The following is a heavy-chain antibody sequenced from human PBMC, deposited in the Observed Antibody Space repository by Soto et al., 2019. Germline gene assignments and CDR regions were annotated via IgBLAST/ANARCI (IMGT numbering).Heavy chain of an antibody. J-gene: IGHJ3*02. CDR3: ARERGYGSSAYYSPDAFDI. CDR2: ISGSGGST. V-gene: IGHV3-23*01. D-gene: IGHD3-22*01. CDR1: GFTFSSYA. Sequence: PGGSLRLSCAASGFTFSSYAMSWVRQAPGKGLEWVSAISGSGGSTYYADSVKGRFTISRDNSKNTLYLQMNSLRAEDTAVFYCARERGYGSSAYYSPDAFDIWGRGTVVTVSS.